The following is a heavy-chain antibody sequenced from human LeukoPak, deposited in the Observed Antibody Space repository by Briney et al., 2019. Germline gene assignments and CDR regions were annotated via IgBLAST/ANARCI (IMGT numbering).Heavy chain of an antibody. J-gene: IGHJ4*02. CDR2: INPNSGGT. V-gene: IGHV1-2*02. CDR1: GYTFTGYY. Sequence: ASVKVSCKASGYTFTGYYMHWVRQAPGQGLEWMGWINPNSGGTNYAQKFQGRVTMTKDTSISTAYMELSRLRSDDTAVYYCARAGSNYRSADYWGQGTLVTVSS. CDR3: ARAGSNYRSADY. D-gene: IGHD4-11*01.